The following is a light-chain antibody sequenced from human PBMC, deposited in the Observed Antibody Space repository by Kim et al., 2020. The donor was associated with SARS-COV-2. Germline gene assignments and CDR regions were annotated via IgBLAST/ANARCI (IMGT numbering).Light chain of an antibody. V-gene: IGLV2-14*03. Sequence: GQAITISCTGTSSDVGAHNYVSWYQQHPGKAPQLIIYAVSNRPSGVSNRFSGSKSVLTAALTISGLQAEDEADYYCSSYTSASTFVFGTGTKVTVL. CDR2: AVS. CDR1: SSDVGAHNY. J-gene: IGLJ1*01. CDR3: SSYTSASTFV.